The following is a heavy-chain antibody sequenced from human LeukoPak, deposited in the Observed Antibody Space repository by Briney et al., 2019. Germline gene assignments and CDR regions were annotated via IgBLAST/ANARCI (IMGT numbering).Heavy chain of an antibody. D-gene: IGHD6-13*01. J-gene: IGHJ4*02. CDR2: IYTSGST. Sequence: SETLSLTCTVSGASISSYYWSWVRQPAGEGLEWIGRIYTSGSTNYKPSLKSRLTMSVDTSKNQSSLKLTSVTAADTAVYYCARDGVENSSWYPLDSWGPGTLVTVSS. CDR1: GASISSYY. CDR3: ARDGVENSSWYPLDS. V-gene: IGHV4-4*07.